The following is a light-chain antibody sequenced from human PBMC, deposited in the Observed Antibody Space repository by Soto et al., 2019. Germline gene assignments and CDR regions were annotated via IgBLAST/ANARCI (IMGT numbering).Light chain of an antibody. V-gene: IGKV3-15*01. CDR3: QQYNDWPQT. CDR1: QSMSVN. J-gene: IGKJ1*01. CDR2: NTV. Sequence: EIVMTQSPATLSVSPGERDTLSCRASQSMSVNLDWYQQKPGQAPRLLIYNTVTRATGMPARFSGSSSATYFVLTISGLHSEDSAFYFCQQYNDWPQTFGQGTKVEL.